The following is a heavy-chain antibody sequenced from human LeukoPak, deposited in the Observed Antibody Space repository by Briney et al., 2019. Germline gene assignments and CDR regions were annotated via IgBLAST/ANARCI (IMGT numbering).Heavy chain of an antibody. CDR3: ARGGSPPEALGDTFDI. Sequence: GGSLRLSCAASGFTFSNYWMHWVRQGPGKGLVWVSRISGDGSITRYADSVKGRFTIPRDNAMNTLYLQMNSLRAEDTAVYYCARGGSPPEALGDTFDIWGQGTMVTVSS. CDR2: ISGDGSIT. CDR1: GFTFSNYW. J-gene: IGHJ3*02. D-gene: IGHD1-26*01. V-gene: IGHV3-74*01.